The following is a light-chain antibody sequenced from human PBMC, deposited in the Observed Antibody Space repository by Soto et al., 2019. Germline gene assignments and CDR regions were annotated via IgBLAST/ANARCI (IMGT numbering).Light chain of an antibody. J-gene: IGLJ3*02. CDR2: GNS. CDR3: QSYDSSLSGSV. CDR1: SSNIGAGYH. V-gene: IGLV1-40*01. Sequence: QSVLTQPPSVSGAPGQRVTISCTGSSSNIGAGYHVHWYQQPPGTAPKLLIYGNSVRPSGVPDRFSGSKSGTSASLAITGLQAEDEADYYCQSYDSSLSGSVFGGGTKLTVL.